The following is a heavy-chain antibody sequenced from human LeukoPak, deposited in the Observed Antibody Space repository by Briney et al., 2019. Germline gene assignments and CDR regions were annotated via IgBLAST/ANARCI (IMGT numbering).Heavy chain of an antibody. CDR3: AKTPLYYDFWSGYYKRDY. J-gene: IGHJ4*02. CDR2: ISGSGGST. V-gene: IGHV3-23*01. Sequence: GGSLRLSCAASGFTFSSYAMSWVRQAPGKGLEWVSAISGSGGSTYYADSVKGRFTISRDNSKNTLYLQMNSLRAEDTAVYYCAKTPLYYDFWSGYYKRDYWGQGTLVTVSP. CDR1: GFTFSSYA. D-gene: IGHD3-3*01.